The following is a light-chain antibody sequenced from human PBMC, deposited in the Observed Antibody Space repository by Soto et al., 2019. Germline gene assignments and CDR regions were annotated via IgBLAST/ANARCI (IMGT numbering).Light chain of an antibody. CDR2: GAS. CDR1: QGVSSN. CDR3: QQHNNWPPIT. V-gene: IGKV3-15*01. Sequence: EIVVTQSPATLSGSPGERATLSCRASQGVSSNLAWYQQKPGQAPRLLIYGASTRATGIPARFSGSGSGTECTLTISSLQSEDFAVYYCQQHNNWPPITFGQGTRLEIK. J-gene: IGKJ5*01.